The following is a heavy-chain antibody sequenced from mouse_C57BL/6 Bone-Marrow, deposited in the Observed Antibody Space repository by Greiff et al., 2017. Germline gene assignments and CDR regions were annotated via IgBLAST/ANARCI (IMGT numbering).Heavy chain of an antibody. J-gene: IGHJ4*01. V-gene: IGHV1-52*01. CDR2: IDPSDSET. D-gene: IGHD2-5*01. CDR1: GYTFTSYW. CDR3: AREDSNYIYYYAMDY. Sequence: QVQLQQPGAELVRPGSSVKLSCKASGYTFTSYWMHWVKQRPIQGLEWIGNIDPSDSETHYNQKFKDKATLTVDKSSSTAYMQLSSLTSEDSAVYYCAREDSNYIYYYAMDYWGQGTSVTVSS.